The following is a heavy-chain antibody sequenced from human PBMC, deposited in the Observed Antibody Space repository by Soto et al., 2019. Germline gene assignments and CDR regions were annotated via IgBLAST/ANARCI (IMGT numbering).Heavy chain of an antibody. D-gene: IGHD6-13*01. J-gene: IGHJ3*02. V-gene: IGHV4-39*01. Sequence: SETLSLTCTVSGGSISSSSYYWGWIRQPPGKGLEWIGSIYYSGSTYYNPSLKSRVTISVDTSKNQFSLKLSSVTAADTAVYYCARPHRPLYSSRWYWGAFAIWVQGTMVTVSS. CDR2: IYYSGST. CDR3: ARPHRPLYSSRWYWGAFAI. CDR1: GGSISSSSYY.